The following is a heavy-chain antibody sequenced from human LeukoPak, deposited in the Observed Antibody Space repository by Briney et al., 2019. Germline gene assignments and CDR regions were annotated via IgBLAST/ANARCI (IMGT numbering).Heavy chain of an antibody. J-gene: IGHJ4*02. CDR1: GESLSGYY. V-gene: IGHV4-34*12. CDR2: IIDSGST. Sequence: SETLSLTCAVFGESLSGYYWTWLRQPPGKRLEWIGEIIDSGSTDYNPSLKSRVNISVDTSKIQFSLNLSSVTAADTAVYYCARGLASGYPPIPFDYWGQGTLVTVSS. CDR3: ARGLASGYPPIPFDY. D-gene: IGHD3-3*01.